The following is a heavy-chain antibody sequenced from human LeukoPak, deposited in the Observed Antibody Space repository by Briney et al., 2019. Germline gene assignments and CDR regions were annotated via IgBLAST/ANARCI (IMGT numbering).Heavy chain of an antibody. CDR3: ARGESNYYDSSAYLHFDY. CDR1: GGSFSGYY. D-gene: IGHD3-22*01. J-gene: IGHJ4*02. CDR2: INHSGST. Sequence: SSETLSLTCAVYGGSFSGYYWSWIRQPPGKGLEWIGEINHSGSTNYNPSLKSRVTISVDTSKNQFSLKLSSVTAADTAVYYCARGESNYYDSSAYLHFDYWGQGTLVTVSS. V-gene: IGHV4-34*01.